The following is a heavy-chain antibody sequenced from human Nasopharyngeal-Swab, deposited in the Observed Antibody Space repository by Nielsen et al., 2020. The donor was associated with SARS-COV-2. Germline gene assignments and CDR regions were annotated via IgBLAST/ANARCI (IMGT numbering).Heavy chain of an antibody. V-gene: IGHV3-7*01. D-gene: IGHD2/OR15-2a*01. CDR1: GFTFSPYW. J-gene: IGHJ4*02. Sequence: GESLKISCAASGFTFSPYWMTWVRQAPGKGLEWVANVKQDGTEKYFVDSVKGRFIISRDNAKNSLYLHTNSLRAEDTAVYYCARDEILDYWGQGTLVTVSS. CDR3: ARDEILDY. CDR2: VKQDGTEK.